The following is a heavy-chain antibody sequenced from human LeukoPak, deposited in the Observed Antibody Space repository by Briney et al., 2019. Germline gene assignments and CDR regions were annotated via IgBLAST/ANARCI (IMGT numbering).Heavy chain of an antibody. CDR3: ARHARSVWD. V-gene: IGHV4-59*08. D-gene: IGHD1-26*01. Sequence: PSETLSLTCTVSGGSIGSYYWSWIRQPPGKGLEWIGYIYYSGSTNYNPSLKSRVTISVDTSKNQFSLKLSSVTAADTAVYYWARHARSVWDWGPGTLVTVSS. J-gene: IGHJ4*02. CDR2: IYYSGST. CDR1: GGSIGSYY.